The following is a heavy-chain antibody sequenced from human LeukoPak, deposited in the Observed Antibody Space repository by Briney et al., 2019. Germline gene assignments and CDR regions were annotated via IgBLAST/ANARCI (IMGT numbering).Heavy chain of an antibody. Sequence: PSETLSLTCAVYGGSFSGYYWSWIRQPPGKGLEWIGEINHSGSTNYNPSLKSRVSLSIDISKNQFSRKLSSVTAADTAVYYCARGGDLASANFDFWGQGTLVTVSS. CDR1: GGSFSGYY. V-gene: IGHV4-34*01. CDR2: INHSGST. CDR3: ARGGDLASANFDF. D-gene: IGHD2-21*01. J-gene: IGHJ4*02.